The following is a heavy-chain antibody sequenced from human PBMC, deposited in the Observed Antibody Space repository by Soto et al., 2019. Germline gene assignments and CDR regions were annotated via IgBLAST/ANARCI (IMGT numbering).Heavy chain of an antibody. CDR1: GYTFTSYA. CDR2: INAGNGNT. V-gene: IGHV1-3*01. CDR3: ARVPVRGVIIVADY. J-gene: IGHJ4*02. Sequence: QVQLVQSGAEVKKPGASVKVYCKASGYTFTSYAMHWVRQAPGQRLEWMGWINAGNGNTKYSQKFQGRVTITRDTCASTAYMELSSLRSEDTAVYYCARVPVRGVIIVADYWGQGTLVTVSS. D-gene: IGHD3-10*01.